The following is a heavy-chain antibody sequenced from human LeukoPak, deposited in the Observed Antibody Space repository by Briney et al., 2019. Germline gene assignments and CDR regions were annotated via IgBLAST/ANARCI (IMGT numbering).Heavy chain of an antibody. CDR1: GGSISSSSYY. D-gene: IGHD1-26*01. J-gene: IGHJ3*02. V-gene: IGHV4-39*07. Sequence: SETLSLTCTVSGGSISSSSYYWGWIRQPPGKGLEWIGSMYYSGSTYYNPSLKSRVTISVDTSKNQFSLKLSSVTAADTAAYYCSREGGTIALDAFDIWGQGTMVTVSS. CDR2: MYYSGST. CDR3: SREGGTIALDAFDI.